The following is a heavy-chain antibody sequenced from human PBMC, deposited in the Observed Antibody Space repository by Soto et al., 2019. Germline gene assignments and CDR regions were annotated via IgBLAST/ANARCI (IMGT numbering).Heavy chain of an antibody. J-gene: IGHJ6*02. CDR3: ARLTRITIFGVVTDDYYGMDV. Sequence: QVQLQESGPGLVKPSGTLSLTCAVSGGSISSSNWWSWVRQPPGKGLEWIGEIYHSGSTNYNPSLKSRVTISVDKSKNQFSRKLSSVTAADTAVYYCARLTRITIFGVVTDDYYGMDVWGQGTTVTVSS. V-gene: IGHV4-4*02. CDR1: GGSISSSNW. D-gene: IGHD3-3*01. CDR2: IYHSGST.